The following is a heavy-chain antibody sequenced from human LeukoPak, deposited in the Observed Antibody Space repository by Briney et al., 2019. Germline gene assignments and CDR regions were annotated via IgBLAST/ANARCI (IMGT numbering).Heavy chain of an antibody. CDR1: GYTFTGYY. J-gene: IGHJ5*02. CDR2: INPNSGGT. D-gene: IGHD3-10*01. CDR3: AREESTMVRGVPHPFDP. V-gene: IGHV1-2*02. Sequence: ASVKVPCKASGYTFTGYYMHWVRQAPGQGLEWMGWINPNSGGTNYAQKFQGRVTMTRDTSISTAYMELSRLRSDDTAVYYCAREESTMVRGVPHPFDPWGQGTLVTVSS.